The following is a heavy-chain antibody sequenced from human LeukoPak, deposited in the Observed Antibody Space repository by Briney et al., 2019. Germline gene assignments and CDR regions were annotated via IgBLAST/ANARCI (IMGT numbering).Heavy chain of an antibody. CDR2: IWNDGSHP. Sequence: GTPLRLSCAASGFMFSDYGIHWIRQGPGKGLEWTASIWNDGSHPYYADSVNGRITISRGNSKNIVYLVMNSLRAEDTAVYYCAKGIQLPGYFDYWGQGTLVTVSS. D-gene: IGHD5-18*01. J-gene: IGHJ4*02. CDR1: GFMFSDYG. CDR3: AKGIQLPGYFDY. V-gene: IGHV3-33*06.